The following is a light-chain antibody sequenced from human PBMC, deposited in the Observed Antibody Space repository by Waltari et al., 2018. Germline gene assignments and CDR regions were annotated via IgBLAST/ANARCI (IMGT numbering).Light chain of an antibody. CDR3: QQTYSAPLS. CDR2: AAS. V-gene: IGKV1-39*01. J-gene: IGKJ4*01. CDR1: QSVGNY. Sequence: IQLTQSPSSPSSSVGDRVTLTCRASQSVGNYLNWYQQRPGQAPKVLIYAASTLQSGVPSRFSGSGSGTDFTLTINSLQPEDLSIYYCQQTYSAPLSFGGGTKVEMK.